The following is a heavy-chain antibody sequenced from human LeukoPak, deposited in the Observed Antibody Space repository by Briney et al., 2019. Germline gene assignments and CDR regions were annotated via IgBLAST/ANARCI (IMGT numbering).Heavy chain of an antibody. V-gene: IGHV1-69*05. CDR1: GGTFSSYA. CDR2: IIPIFGTA. D-gene: IGHD1-26*01. CDR3: GGSGSYHLYYYYYYMDV. J-gene: IGHJ6*03. Sequence: SVKVSCKASGGTFSSYAISWVRQAPGQGLEWMGGIIPIFGTANYAQKFQGRVTITTDESTSTAYMELSSLRSEDTAVYYCGGSGSYHLYYYYYYMDVWGKGTTVTVSS.